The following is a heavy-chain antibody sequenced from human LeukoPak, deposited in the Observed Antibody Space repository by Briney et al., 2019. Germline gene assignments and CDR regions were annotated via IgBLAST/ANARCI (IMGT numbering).Heavy chain of an antibody. V-gene: IGHV4-59*12. CDR3: ARSGYCSGGSCYGADY. CDR1: GGSINNSY. D-gene: IGHD2-15*01. Sequence: SETLSLTCTVSGGSINNSYWTWIRQPPGKGLEWIGHIYYSGSTNYSPSLKSRVTISVDTSKNQFSLKLSSVTAADTAVYYCARSGYCSGGSCYGADYWGQGTLVTVSS. CDR2: IYYSGST. J-gene: IGHJ4*02.